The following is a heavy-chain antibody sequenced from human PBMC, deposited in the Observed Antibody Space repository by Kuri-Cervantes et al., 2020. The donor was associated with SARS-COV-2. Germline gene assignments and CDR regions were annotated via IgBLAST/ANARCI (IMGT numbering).Heavy chain of an antibody. J-gene: IGHJ3*02. CDR3: ATYLRNTYYYDSSGYPHDAFDI. CDR2: ISSSGSTI. D-gene: IGHD3-22*01. V-gene: IGHV3-48*03. CDR1: GFTFSSYE. Sequence: GESLKISCAASGFTFSSYEMNWVRQAPGKGLEWVSYISSSGSTIYYADSVKGRFTISRDNAKNSLYLQMNSLRAEDTAVYYCATYLRNTYYYDSSGYPHDAFDIWGQGTMVTVSS.